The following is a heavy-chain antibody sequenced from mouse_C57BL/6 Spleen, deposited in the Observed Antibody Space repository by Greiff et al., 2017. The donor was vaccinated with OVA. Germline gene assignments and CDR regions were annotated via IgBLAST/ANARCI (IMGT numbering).Heavy chain of an antibody. CDR2: ISSGSSTI. CDR3: ARPPYSNYGGYAMDY. J-gene: IGHJ4*01. CDR1: GFTFSDYG. D-gene: IGHD2-5*01. Sequence: EVKLEESGGGLVKPGGSLKLSCAASGFTFSDYGMHWVRQAPEKGLEWVAYISSGSSTIYYADTVKGRFTISRDNAKNTLFLQMTSLRSEDTAMYYCARPPYSNYGGYAMDYWGQGTSVTVSS. V-gene: IGHV5-17*01.